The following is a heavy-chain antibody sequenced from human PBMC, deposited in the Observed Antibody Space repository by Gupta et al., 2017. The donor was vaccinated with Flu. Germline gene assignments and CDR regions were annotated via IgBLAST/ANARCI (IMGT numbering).Heavy chain of an antibody. CDR1: GGSISSSSYY. CDR3: ARQVAYCGGDCYFEYFQH. V-gene: IGHV4-39*01. CDR2: IYYSGST. D-gene: IGHD2-21*02. J-gene: IGHJ1*01. Sequence: QLQLQESGPGLVKPSETLSLTCTVSGGSISSSSYYWGWTRQPPGKGREWIGSIYYSGSTYYNPSLKSRVTISVDTTKNQFSQKLSSVTAADTAVYYCARQVAYCGGDCYFEYFQHWGQGTLVTVSS.